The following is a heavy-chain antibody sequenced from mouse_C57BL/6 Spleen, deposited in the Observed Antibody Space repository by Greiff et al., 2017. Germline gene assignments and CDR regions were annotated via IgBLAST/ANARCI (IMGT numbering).Heavy chain of an antibody. Sequence: VQLQQPGAELVRPGTSVKLSCKASGYTFTSYWMHWVKQRPGQGLEWIGVINPSDSYTNYNQKFKGKATLTVDTSSSTAYMQLSSLTSEDSAVYDCASRGKDYGLDDWGQGTSVTVSS. D-gene: IGHD1-2*01. J-gene: IGHJ4*01. CDR1: GYTFTSYW. CDR2: INPSDSYT. V-gene: IGHV1-59*01. CDR3: ASRGKDYGLDD.